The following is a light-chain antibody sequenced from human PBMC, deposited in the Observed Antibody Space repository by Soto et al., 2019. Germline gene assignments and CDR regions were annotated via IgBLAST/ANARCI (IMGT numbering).Light chain of an antibody. CDR2: AAS. J-gene: IGKJ3*01. CDR3: QQYGSSPFT. V-gene: IGKV3-20*01. Sequence: ENVLTQSPGTLSLSPGERVTLSCRASQSVSSSYLAWYQQKPGQAPRLLIYAASTRATGIPDRFSGSGSGTDFTLTISRLEPEDFAVYYCQQYGSSPFTFGPGTKVDIK. CDR1: QSVSSSY.